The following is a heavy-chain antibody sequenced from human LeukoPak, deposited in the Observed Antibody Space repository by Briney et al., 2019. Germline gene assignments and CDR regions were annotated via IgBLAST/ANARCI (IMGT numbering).Heavy chain of an antibody. CDR3: AKGTGYSSSWYTPFDY. CDR1: GFTFSSYG. J-gene: IGHJ4*02. CDR2: ISYDGSNK. Sequence: PGGSLRLSCAASGFTFSSYGMHWVRQAPGKGLEWVAVISYDGSNKYYADSVKGRFTISRDNAKNSLYLQMNSLRAEDTALYYCAKGTGYSSSWYTPFDYWGQGTLVTVSS. V-gene: IGHV3-30*18. D-gene: IGHD6-13*01.